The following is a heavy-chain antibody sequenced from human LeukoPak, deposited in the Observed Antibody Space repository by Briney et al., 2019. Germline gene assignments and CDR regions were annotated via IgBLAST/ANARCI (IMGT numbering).Heavy chain of an antibody. CDR2: IYHSGST. D-gene: IGHD2-2*01. Sequence: SQTLSLTCAVSGGSISSGGYSWSWIRQPPGKGLEWIGYIYHSGSTYYNPSLKSRVTISVDRSKNQFSLKLSSVTAADTAVYYCARTKSVPAASIGFDPWGQGTLVTVSS. CDR3: ARTKSVPAASIGFDP. J-gene: IGHJ5*02. V-gene: IGHV4-30-2*01. CDR1: GGSISSGGYS.